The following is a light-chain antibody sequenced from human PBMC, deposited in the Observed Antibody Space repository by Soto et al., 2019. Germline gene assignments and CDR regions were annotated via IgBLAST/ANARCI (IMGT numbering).Light chain of an antibody. Sequence: QSALTQPASVSGSPGQSITISCTGTSSDVGSYNLVSWYQQHPGKAPKLMIYEGSKRPSGVSNRFSGSKSGNTASLTISGLQAEHEADYYCCSYAGSSTFGVFGGGTKLTVL. CDR2: EGS. CDR3: CSYAGSSTFGV. CDR1: SSDVGSYNL. V-gene: IGLV2-23*03. J-gene: IGLJ3*02.